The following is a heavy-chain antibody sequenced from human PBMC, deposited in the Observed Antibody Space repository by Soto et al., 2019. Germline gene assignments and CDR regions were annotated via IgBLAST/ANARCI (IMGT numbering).Heavy chain of an antibody. Sequence: ASVKVSCKASGYTFTSYDINWVRQATGQGLEWMGWMNPNSGNTGYAQKFQGRVTMTRNTSISTAYMELSSLRSEDTAVYYCARGRDGTGTENWYAPWGQGTLVTVSS. CDR1: GYTFTSYD. CDR3: ARGRDGTGTENWYAP. J-gene: IGHJ5*02. D-gene: IGHD1-1*01. V-gene: IGHV1-8*01. CDR2: MNPNSGNT.